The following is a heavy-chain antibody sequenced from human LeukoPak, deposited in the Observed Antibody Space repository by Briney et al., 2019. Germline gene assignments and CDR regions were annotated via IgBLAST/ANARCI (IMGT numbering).Heavy chain of an antibody. D-gene: IGHD2-2*01. V-gene: IGHV1-69*13. Sequence: ASVKVSCKASGGTFSSYAISWVRQAPGQGLEWMGGIIPIFGTANYAQKFQGRVTITADESTSTAYMELSSLRSEDTAVYYRARGGYCSSTSCYARNYYYYGMDVWGQGTTVTVSS. CDR3: ARGGYCSSTSCYARNYYYYGMDV. CDR1: GGTFSSYA. J-gene: IGHJ6*02. CDR2: IIPIFGTA.